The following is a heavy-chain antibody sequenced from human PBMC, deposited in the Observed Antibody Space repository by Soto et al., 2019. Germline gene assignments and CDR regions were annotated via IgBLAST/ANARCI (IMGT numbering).Heavy chain of an antibody. CDR1: GYTFVSHY. V-gene: IGHV1-46*04. Sequence: QVQLVQSGPEVREPGTSVKISCTASGYTFVSHYIHWVRQAPGQRPEWMGIIDMSGFRTSYSQKMRARVVITRNTSNSEVYMEMFSLASEDTGFYNCARDVIGEAVGGAFDFGGEGTLVTVSS. D-gene: IGHD6-13*01. CDR2: IDMSGFRT. CDR3: ARDVIGEAVGGAFDF. J-gene: IGHJ4*02.